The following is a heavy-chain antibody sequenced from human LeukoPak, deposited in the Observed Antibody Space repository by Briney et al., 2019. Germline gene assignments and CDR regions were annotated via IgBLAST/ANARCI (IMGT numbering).Heavy chain of an antibody. CDR1: VGSISSYY. CDR2: IYTSGST. CDR3: AGSLLSDLLDY. Sequence: SETLSLTCTVSVGSISSYYWSWIRQPAGKGLEWIGRIYTSGSTNYNPSLKSRVNMSVDTSKNQFSLKLSSVTAADTAVYYCAGSLLSDLLDYWGQGTLVTVSS. V-gene: IGHV4-4*07. D-gene: IGHD3-10*01. J-gene: IGHJ4*02.